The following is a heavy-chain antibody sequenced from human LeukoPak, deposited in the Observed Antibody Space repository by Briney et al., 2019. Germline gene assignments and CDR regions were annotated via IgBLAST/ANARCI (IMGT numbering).Heavy chain of an antibody. CDR1: GGSFSGYY. CDR2: INHSGST. V-gene: IGHV4-34*01. Sequence: SETLSLTCAVYGGSFSGYYWSWIRQPPGKGLEWIGEINHSGSTNYNPSLKSRVTISVDTSKNQFSLKLSSVTAADTAVCYCARGAYSSWYYDAFDIWGQGTMVTVSS. D-gene: IGHD6-13*01. J-gene: IGHJ3*02. CDR3: ARGAYSSWYYDAFDI.